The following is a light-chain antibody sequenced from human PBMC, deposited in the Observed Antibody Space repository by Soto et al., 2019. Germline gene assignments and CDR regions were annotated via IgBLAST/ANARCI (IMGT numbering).Light chain of an antibody. V-gene: IGKV3-15*01. J-gene: IGKJ4*01. CDR2: GVS. Sequence: EIVMTQSPATLSVSPGERVTLSCRASQSLSSHLAWYQQKPGQAPGLLIYGVSTRATGVPTRFSGSASGTEFTLTISSLLSEDFAVYYCQQYHDWPLTFGGGTKVXIK. CDR1: QSLSSH. CDR3: QQYHDWPLT.